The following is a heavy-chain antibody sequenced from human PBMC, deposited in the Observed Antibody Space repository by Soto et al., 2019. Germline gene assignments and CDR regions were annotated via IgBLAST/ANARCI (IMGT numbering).Heavy chain of an antibody. V-gene: IGHV1-2*02. Sequence: ASVKVSCKASGYTFTGYYMHWVRQAPGQGLEWMGWINPNSGGTNYAQKFQGRVTMTRDTSISTAYMELSRLRSDDTAVYYCARVPPDYYYYGMDVWGQGTTVTVSS. J-gene: IGHJ6*02. CDR1: GYTFTGYY. CDR2: INPNSGGT. CDR3: ARVPPDYYYYGMDV.